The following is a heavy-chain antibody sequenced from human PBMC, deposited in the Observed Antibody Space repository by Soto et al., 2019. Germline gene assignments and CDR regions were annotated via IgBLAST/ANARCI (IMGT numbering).Heavy chain of an antibody. CDR2: ISYDGSNK. CDR3: AKDRSYYDSSGYPDY. CDR1: GFTFSSYG. J-gene: IGHJ4*02. D-gene: IGHD3-22*01. V-gene: IGHV3-30*18. Sequence: GGSLRLTCAASGFTFSSYGMHWVRQAPGKGLEWVAVISYDGSNKYYADSVKGRFTISRDNSKNTLYLQMNSLRAEDTAVYYCAKDRSYYDSSGYPDYWGQGTLVPVSS.